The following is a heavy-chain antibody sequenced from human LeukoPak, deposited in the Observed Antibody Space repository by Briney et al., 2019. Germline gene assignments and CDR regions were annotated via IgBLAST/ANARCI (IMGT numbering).Heavy chain of an antibody. CDR2: ISWNSGSI. Sequence: GGSLRLSCAASGFTFDDYAMHWVRQAPGKGLEWVSGISWNSGSIGYADSVKGRFTISRDNAKNSLYLQMNSLRAEDTALYYCARRWGHDAFDIWGQGTMVTVSS. CDR3: ARRWGHDAFDI. V-gene: IGHV3-9*01. CDR1: GFTFDDYA. D-gene: IGHD7-27*01. J-gene: IGHJ3*02.